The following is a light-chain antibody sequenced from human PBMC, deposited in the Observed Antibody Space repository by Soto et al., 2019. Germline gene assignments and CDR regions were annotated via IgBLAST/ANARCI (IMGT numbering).Light chain of an antibody. CDR1: TSNIGSNT. J-gene: IGLJ2*01. V-gene: IGLV1-44*01. CDR2: SND. CDR3: AAWDDSLNGVI. Sequence: QAVVTQPPSASGTPGQRVTISCSGSTSNIGSNTVNWYHHLPGTAPKLLIYSNDQRPSGVPDRFSASKSGTSASLAISGLQSEDEADYYCAAWDDSLNGVIFGGGTKVTVL.